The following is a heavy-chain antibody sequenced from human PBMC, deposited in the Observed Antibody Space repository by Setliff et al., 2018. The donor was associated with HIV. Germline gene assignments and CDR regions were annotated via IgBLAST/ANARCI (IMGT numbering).Heavy chain of an antibody. Sequence: ASVKVSCKASGYTFRDFYMHWVQQAPGKGFEWMGRVDPEDGQTIFAKKFQDRVTLTADTSTETAYLEVSSLRSDDTAVYYCATGVVPDYDYMDFWDEGTTVTVSS. CDR2: VDPEDGQT. D-gene: IGHD3-3*01. J-gene: IGHJ6*03. CDR3: ATGVVPDYDYMDF. V-gene: IGHV1-69-2*01. CDR1: GYTFRDFY.